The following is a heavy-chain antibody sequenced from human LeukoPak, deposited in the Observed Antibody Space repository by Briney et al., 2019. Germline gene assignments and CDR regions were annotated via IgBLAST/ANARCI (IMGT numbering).Heavy chain of an antibody. V-gene: IGHV4-59*01. J-gene: IGHJ4*02. CDR2: IYYSGST. CDR3: ARAGYSYGPFHY. CDR1: GGSISSYY. Sequence: KPSETLSLTCTVSGGSISSYYWSWIRQPPGKGLEWIGYIYYSGSTNYNPSLKSRVTISVDTSKNQFSLKLSSVTAADTAVYYCARAGYSYGPFHYWGQGTLVTVSS. D-gene: IGHD5-18*01.